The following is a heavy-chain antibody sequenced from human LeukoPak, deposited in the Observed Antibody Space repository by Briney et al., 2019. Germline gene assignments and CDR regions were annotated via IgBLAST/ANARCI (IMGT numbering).Heavy chain of an antibody. D-gene: IGHD6-19*01. CDR3: ARGDQWLET. CDR2: AYYRSKWSN. CDR1: GDSVSSNSAT. V-gene: IGHV6-1*01. J-gene: IGHJ5*02. Sequence: SQTLSLTCAISGDSVSSNSATWNWIRQSPSRGLDWLGRAYYRSKWSNDYPSSGKSRITINSDTSKNQFSLHLNSVTPEDTAVYYCARGDQWLETWGQGTLVTPSS.